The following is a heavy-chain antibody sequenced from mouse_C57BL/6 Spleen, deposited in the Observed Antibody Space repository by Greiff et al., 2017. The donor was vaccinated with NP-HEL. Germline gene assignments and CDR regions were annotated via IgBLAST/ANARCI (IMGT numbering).Heavy chain of an antibody. Sequence: QVQLQQSGPELVKPGASVKISCKASGYAFSSSWMNWVKQRPGKGLEWIGRIYPGDGDTNYNGKFKGKATLTADKSSSTAYMQLSSLTSEDSAVYFCARGAGNDGPFAYWGQGTLVTVSA. CDR3: ARGAGNDGPFAY. D-gene: IGHD2-2*01. V-gene: IGHV1-82*01. CDR2: IYPGDGDT. CDR1: GYAFSSSW. J-gene: IGHJ3*01.